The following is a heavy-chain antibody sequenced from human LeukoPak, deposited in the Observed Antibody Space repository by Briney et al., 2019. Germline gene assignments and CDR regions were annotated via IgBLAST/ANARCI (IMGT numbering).Heavy chain of an antibody. V-gene: IGHV4-61*02. CDR1: GGSISSGSYY. Sequence: SETLSLTCTVSGGSISSGSYYWSWIRQPAGKGLEWIGRIYTSGSTNYNPSLKSRVTISVDTSKNQFSLKLSSVTAADTAVYYCAKAHYDILTGYYSSFDCWGQGTLVTVSS. CDR3: AKAHYDILTGYYSSFDC. J-gene: IGHJ4*02. D-gene: IGHD3-9*01. CDR2: IYTSGST.